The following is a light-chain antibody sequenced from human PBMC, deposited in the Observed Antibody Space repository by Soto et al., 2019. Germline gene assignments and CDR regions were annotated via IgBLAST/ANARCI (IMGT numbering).Light chain of an antibody. CDR2: SDD. CDR3: AAWVDSLNGVL. Sequence: QSALTQPPSASGTRGQRVVISCLGRRSNIGGNSVNWYQQFPGTAPKLLIYSDDERPSGVPDRFSGSKSGTSASLASSGLQYDDEADYYCAAWVDSLNGVLFGGGTKLTVL. CDR1: RSNIGGNS. J-gene: IGLJ2*01. V-gene: IGLV1-44*01.